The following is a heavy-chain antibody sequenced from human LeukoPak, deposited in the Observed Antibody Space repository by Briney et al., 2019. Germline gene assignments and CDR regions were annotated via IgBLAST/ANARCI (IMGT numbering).Heavy chain of an antibody. CDR3: AKDLRLGLRYFDWLLSPFDY. D-gene: IGHD3-9*01. CDR2: IIGSGDST. J-gene: IGHJ4*02. V-gene: IGHV3-23*01. Sequence: GGSLRLSCAASGITFSSYAMSWVRQAPGKGLGWVSSIIGSGDSTYYADSVKARFTISRDNSKNTLYLQMNSLRPEDTAVYYCAKDLRLGLRYFDWLLSPFDYWGQGTLVTVSS. CDR1: GITFSSYA.